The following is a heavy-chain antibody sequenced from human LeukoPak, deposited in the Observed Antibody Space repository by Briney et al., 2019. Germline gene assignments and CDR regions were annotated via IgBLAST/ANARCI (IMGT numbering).Heavy chain of an antibody. CDR2: INHSGST. V-gene: IGHV4-34*01. D-gene: IGHD5-18*01. CDR3: AKGGRSPDTARRAFDI. CDR1: GGSFSGYY. Sequence: SETLSLTCAVYGGSFSGYYWSWIRQPPGKGLEWIGEINHSGSTNYNPSLKSRVTISVDTSKNQFSLKLSSVTAADTAVYYCAKGGRSPDTARRAFDIWGQGTMVTVSS. J-gene: IGHJ3*02.